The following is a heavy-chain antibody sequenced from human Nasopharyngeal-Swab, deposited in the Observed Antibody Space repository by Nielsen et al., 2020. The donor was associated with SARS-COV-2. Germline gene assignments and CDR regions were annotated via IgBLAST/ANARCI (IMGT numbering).Heavy chain of an antibody. CDR2: INPSGGST. CDR3: ARDRFWTGAFDI. J-gene: IGHJ3*02. CDR1: GYTFTSYY. V-gene: IGHV1-46*01. Sequence: ASVKVSCKASGYTFTSYYMHWVQQAPGQGLEWMGIINPSGGSTSYAQKFQGRVTMTRDTSTSTVYMELSSLRSEDTAVYYCARDRFWTGAFDIWGQGTMVTVSS. D-gene: IGHD1-1*01.